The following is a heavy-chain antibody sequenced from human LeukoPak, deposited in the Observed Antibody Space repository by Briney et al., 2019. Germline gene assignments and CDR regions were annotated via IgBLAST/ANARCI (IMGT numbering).Heavy chain of an antibody. CDR3: ARDSTYYYDSSEVYFDY. CDR2: ISSSSSYI. D-gene: IGHD3-22*01. Sequence: GGSLRLSCAASGFTFSSYSMNWVRQAPGKGLEWVSSISSSSSYIYYADSVKGRFTISRDNAKNSLYLQMNSLRAEDTAVYYCARDSTYYYDSSEVYFDYWGQGTLVTVSS. CDR1: GFTFSSYS. V-gene: IGHV3-21*01. J-gene: IGHJ4*02.